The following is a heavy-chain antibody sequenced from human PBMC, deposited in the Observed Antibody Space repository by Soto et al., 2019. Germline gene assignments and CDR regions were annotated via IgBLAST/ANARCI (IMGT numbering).Heavy chain of an antibody. CDR2: IIPIFGTA. CDR1: GGTFSSYA. CDR3: ARDRGPYSSSSLGY. J-gene: IGHJ4*02. Sequence: QVQLVQSGAEVKKPGSSVKVSCKASGGTFSSYAISWVRQAPGQGLEWMGGIIPIFGTANYAQKFQGRVTINADEFTRTGHLGLRRLGSGDTAVYYCARDRGPYSSSSLGYWGQGTLVTVSS. D-gene: IGHD6-6*01. V-gene: IGHV1-69*12.